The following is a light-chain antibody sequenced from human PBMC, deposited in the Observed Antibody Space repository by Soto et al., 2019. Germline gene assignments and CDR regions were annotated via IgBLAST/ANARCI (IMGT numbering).Light chain of an antibody. CDR1: NIGRKS. Sequence: SYELTQSPSASVAPGQTAGITCGGDNIGRKSVHWYQQKPGQAPILVVYADTDRPSGIPPRFSGSKSDKTATLTISRVEAGDEADYYCQVWDNDSDQWVFGGGTKLTVL. CDR2: ADT. CDR3: QVWDNDSDQWV. J-gene: IGLJ3*02. V-gene: IGLV3-21*02.